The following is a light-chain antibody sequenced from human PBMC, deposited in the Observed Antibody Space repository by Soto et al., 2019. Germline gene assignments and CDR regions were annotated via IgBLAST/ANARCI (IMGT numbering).Light chain of an antibody. CDR3: QQSYSVPPT. V-gene: IGKV1-39*01. Sequence: DIQMTQSPSSLSASVGDRVTITCRASQSIDSHLDWYQQKSGKAPELLIYASSNLHSGVPSTFSGSGSGTDFTLYIISLRPEDFATYYCQQSYSVPPTFGQGTKVEIK. J-gene: IGKJ1*01. CDR2: ASS. CDR1: QSIDSH.